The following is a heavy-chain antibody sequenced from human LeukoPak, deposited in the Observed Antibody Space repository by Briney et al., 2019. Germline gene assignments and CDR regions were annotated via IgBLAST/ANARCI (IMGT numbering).Heavy chain of an antibody. J-gene: IGHJ4*02. D-gene: IGHD5-18*01. Sequence: SQTLSLTCAVSGGSISSGGYSWSWIRQPPGKGLEWIGYIYHSGSTYYNPSLKSRVTISVDRSKNQFSLKLSSVTAADTAVYYCARGGYSYGYQFDYWGQGTLVTVPS. CDR1: GGSISSGGYS. CDR3: ARGGYSYGYQFDY. CDR2: IYHSGST. V-gene: IGHV4-30-2*01.